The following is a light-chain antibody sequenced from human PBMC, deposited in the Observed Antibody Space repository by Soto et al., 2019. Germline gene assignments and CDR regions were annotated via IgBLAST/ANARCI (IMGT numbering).Light chain of an antibody. CDR1: QSISGW. Sequence: DIQTTQSPSTLSASVGDRVTITCRASQSISGWLAWYQQKPGKAPKILIYDASNLERGLPSRFSGSGSGTEFTLTISSLQPDDFATYYCQQYDSFPWSFGQGTKV. CDR3: QQYDSFPWS. V-gene: IGKV1-5*01. J-gene: IGKJ1*01. CDR2: DAS.